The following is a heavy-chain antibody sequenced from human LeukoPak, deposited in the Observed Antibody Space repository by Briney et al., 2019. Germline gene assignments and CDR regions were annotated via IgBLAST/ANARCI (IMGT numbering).Heavy chain of an antibody. J-gene: IGHJ4*02. V-gene: IGHV3-53*01. CDR3: ARDRGDKAFDY. D-gene: IGHD2-15*01. CDR1: GFTVSSNY. CDR2: IYSGGST. Sequence: GGSLSLSCAASGFTVSSNYMSWVRQAPGKGLEWVSVIYSGGSTYYADSVKGRFTISRDNSKNTLYLQMNSLRAGDTAVYYCARDRGDKAFDYWGQGTLVTVSS.